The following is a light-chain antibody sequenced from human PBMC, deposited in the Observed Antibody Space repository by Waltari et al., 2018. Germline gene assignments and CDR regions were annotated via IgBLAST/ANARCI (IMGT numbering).Light chain of an antibody. CDR1: SSDIGPYNG. Sequence: QSALTQPPSVSKSLGQSVTISCIGTSSDIGPYNGVSWYQQQSGTVPRLLIYGVSQRPSGLSVRFPVPKSGNTASLTISGLQSEDEADYYCGSYKRGGTFVFGSGTRLTVL. CDR2: GVS. V-gene: IGLV2-18*02. CDR3: GSYKRGGTFV. J-gene: IGLJ1*01.